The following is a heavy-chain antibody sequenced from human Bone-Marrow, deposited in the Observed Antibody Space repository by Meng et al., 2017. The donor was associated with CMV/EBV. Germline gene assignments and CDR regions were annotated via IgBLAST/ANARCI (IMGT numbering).Heavy chain of an antibody. CDR3: AKDRVAARSTKCFDY. CDR2: IQYGGSYK. CDR1: GFSFSDYG. D-gene: IGHD6-6*01. J-gene: IGHJ4*02. V-gene: IGHV3-30*02. Sequence: GESLKISCAASGFSFSDYGMHWVRQAPGKGLEWVAFIQYGGSYKYHADSVKGRFTIARDNSKNTLYLQMNSLRAEDTAVYYCAKDRVAARSTKCFDYWGQGTLVTVSS.